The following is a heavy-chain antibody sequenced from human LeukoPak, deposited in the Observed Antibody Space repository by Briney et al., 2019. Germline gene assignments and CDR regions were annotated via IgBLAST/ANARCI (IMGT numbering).Heavy chain of an antibody. Sequence: PGRSLRLSCAASGFTFSSYAMHWVRQAPGKGLEWVAVISYDGSNKYYADSVKGRFTISRDNSKNTLYLQMNSLRAEDTAVYYCARDTAVERWLQSHYYYGMGVWGHGTTVTVSS. CDR1: GFTFSSYA. D-gene: IGHD5-24*01. CDR2: ISYDGSNK. J-gene: IGHJ6*02. V-gene: IGHV3-30-3*01. CDR3: ARDTAVERWLQSHYYYGMGV.